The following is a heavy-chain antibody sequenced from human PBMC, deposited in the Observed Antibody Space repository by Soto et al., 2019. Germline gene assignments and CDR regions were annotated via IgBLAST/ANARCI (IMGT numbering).Heavy chain of an antibody. CDR1: GFTVSSKY. Sequence: PGGSLRLSCAASGFTVSSKYMSWVRQAPGKGLEWVSLIQSGGPTYYAGAVKGRFTISRDTSENTLHLQMDSLRAEDTAVYYCARDDVLCDGGRCYGVLLDVCGKGTTVTVSA. CDR2: IQSGGPT. CDR3: ARDDVLCDGGRCYGVLLDV. J-gene: IGHJ6*04. V-gene: IGHV3-66*01. D-gene: IGHD2-15*01.